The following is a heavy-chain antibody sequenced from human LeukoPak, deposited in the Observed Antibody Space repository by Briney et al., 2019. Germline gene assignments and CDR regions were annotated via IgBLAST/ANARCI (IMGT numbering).Heavy chain of an antibody. Sequence: ASVKVSCKASGYTFTGYYMHWVRQAPGQGVEWMGRINPNSGGKNYAQKFQGRVTMTRDTSISTAYMELSRLRSDDTAVYYCARLKKSGSYAYFDYWGQGTLVTVSS. V-gene: IGHV1-2*06. J-gene: IGHJ4*02. CDR2: INPNSGGK. CDR1: GYTFTGYY. CDR3: ARLKKSGSYAYFDY. D-gene: IGHD1-26*01.